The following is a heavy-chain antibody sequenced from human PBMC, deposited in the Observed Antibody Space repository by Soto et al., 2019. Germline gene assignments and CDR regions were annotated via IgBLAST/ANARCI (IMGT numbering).Heavy chain of an antibody. D-gene: IGHD2-21*01. V-gene: IGHV4-34*01. J-gene: IGHJ4*02. CDR1: GWSFRGYY. CDR2: IYHSGST. CDR3: ARGDSMIAFDY. Sequence: PSETLSLTCAVYGWSFRGYYWSGIRQPPGKGLEWIGEIYHSGSTNYNPSLKSRVTISVDRSKNQFSLKLSSVTAADTAVYYCARGDSMIAFDYWGQGTLVTVSS.